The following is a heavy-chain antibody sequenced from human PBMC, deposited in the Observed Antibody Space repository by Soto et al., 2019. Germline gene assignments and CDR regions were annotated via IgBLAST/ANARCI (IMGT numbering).Heavy chain of an antibody. D-gene: IGHD6-6*01. CDR3: ARKLTGSTSNWFDP. CDR2: IIPIFGTA. CDR1: GGTFSSYA. J-gene: IGHJ5*02. Sequence: SVKVSGKASGGTFSSYAISWVRQAPGQGLEWMGGIIPIFGTANYAQKFQGRVTITADESTSTAYMELSSLRSEDTAVYYCARKLTGSTSNWFDPWGQGTLVIVSS. V-gene: IGHV1-69*13.